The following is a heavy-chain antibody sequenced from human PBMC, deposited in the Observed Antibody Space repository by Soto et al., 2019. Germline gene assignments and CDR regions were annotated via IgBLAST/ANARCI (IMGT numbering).Heavy chain of an antibody. J-gene: IGHJ6*02. D-gene: IGHD6-19*01. CDR1: GFTFSSYG. V-gene: IGHV3-33*01. CDR2: IWYDGSNK. CDR3: ARDSVAVYYYYGMDV. Sequence: GGSLRLSCAASGFTFSSYGMHWVRQAPGKGLEWVAVIWYDGSNKYYADSVKGRFTISRDNSKNTLYLQMNSLRAEDTAVYDCARDSVAVYYYYGMDVWGQGTTVTVSS.